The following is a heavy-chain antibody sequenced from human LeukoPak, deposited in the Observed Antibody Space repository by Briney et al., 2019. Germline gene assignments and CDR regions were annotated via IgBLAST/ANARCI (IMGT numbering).Heavy chain of an antibody. CDR1: GGTFSSYA. CDR2: IIPILGIA. CDR3: ARDSGFLVATRTHGMDV. V-gene: IGHV1-69*04. Sequence: ASVKVSCKASGGTFSSYAISWVRQAPGQGLEWMGRIIPILGIANYAQKFQGRVTITADKSTSTAYMELSSLRSEDTAVYYCARDSGFLVATRTHGMDVWGQGTMVTVSS. D-gene: IGHD5-12*01. J-gene: IGHJ6*02.